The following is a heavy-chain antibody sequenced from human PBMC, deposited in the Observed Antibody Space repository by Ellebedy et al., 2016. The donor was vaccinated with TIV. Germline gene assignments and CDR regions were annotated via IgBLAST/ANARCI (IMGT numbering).Heavy chain of an antibody. J-gene: IGHJ5*02. CDR2: IYYSGST. D-gene: IGHD1-26*01. V-gene: IGHV4-38-2*02. CDR3: ARRSYNGNWFDP. CDR1: GYSISSGYY. Sequence: SETLSLXXTVSGYSISSGYYWGWIRQPPGKGLEWIGYIYYSGSTNYNPSLKSRVTISVDTSKNQFSLKLSSVTAADTAVYYCARRSYNGNWFDPWGQGTLVTVSS.